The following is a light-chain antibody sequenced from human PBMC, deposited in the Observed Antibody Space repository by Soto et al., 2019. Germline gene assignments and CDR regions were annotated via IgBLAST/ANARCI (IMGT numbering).Light chain of an antibody. CDR1: QSVTSS. CDR3: QHRSTWPRT. V-gene: IGKV3-11*01. Sequence: EIVLTQSPGTLSLSPGERATLSCRASQSVTSSLVWYQQKPGQAPRLLIYDASDRATGIPARFSGSGSGTDFTLTISSLEPEDSAVSYCQHRSTWPRTFGGGTKVEI. CDR2: DAS. J-gene: IGKJ4*01.